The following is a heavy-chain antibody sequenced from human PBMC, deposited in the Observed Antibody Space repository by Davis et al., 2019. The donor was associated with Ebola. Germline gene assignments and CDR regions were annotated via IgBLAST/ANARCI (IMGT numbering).Heavy chain of an antibody. CDR3: ARGHTYGRWDDWFDP. Sequence: ASVKVSCKASGYNFASYGITWVRQAPGQGLEWMGWISPLNGNTDYAQKFQGRVSLTTDASTSTAYMDLRSLKYDDTAVYYCARGHTYGRWDDWFDPWGQGTLVTVSS. CDR1: GYNFASYG. J-gene: IGHJ5*02. D-gene: IGHD1-26*01. CDR2: ISPLNGNT. V-gene: IGHV1-18*01.